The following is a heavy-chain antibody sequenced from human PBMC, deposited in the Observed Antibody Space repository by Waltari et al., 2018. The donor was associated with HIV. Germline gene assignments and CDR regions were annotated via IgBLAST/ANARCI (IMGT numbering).Heavy chain of an antibody. Sequence: QLQLRESGPGLVKPSETLSLTCTVSGGSISSSSYYWGWIRQPPGKGLEWIGSIYYSGSTYYNPSLKSRVTISIDTPKNQFSLKLSSVTAADTTVYYCARHVGGGWHIDYWGQGTLVTVSS. CDR1: GGSISSSSYY. CDR2: IYYSGST. CDR3: ARHVGGGWHIDY. D-gene: IGHD6-19*01. V-gene: IGHV4-39*01. J-gene: IGHJ4*02.